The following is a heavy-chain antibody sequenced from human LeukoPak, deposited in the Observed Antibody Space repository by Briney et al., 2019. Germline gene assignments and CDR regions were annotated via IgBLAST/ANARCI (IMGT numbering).Heavy chain of an antibody. V-gene: IGHV4-59*12. CDR2: IYYSGST. D-gene: IGHD2-15*01. Sequence: PSETLSLTCTVSGGSISSYYWSWIRQPPGKGLEGIGYIYYSGSTNYNPSLKSRVTISVDTSKNQFSLKLSSVTAADTAVYYCARAGIVVVAASDAFDIWGQGTMVTVSS. CDR1: GGSISSYY. CDR3: ARAGIVVVAASDAFDI. J-gene: IGHJ3*02.